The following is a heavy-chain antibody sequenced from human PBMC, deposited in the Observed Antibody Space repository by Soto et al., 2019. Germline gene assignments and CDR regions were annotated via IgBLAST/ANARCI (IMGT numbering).Heavy chain of an antibody. J-gene: IGHJ4*02. V-gene: IGHV3-30*03. D-gene: IGHD3-16*01. CDR1: GFSFTSYG. CDR3: AAGLYFFDY. Sequence: QVQLVESGGGVVQPGKSLRLSCAASGFSFTSYGMNWVRQAPGKGLEWVTLISSDGNNKYYAESVKGRFTISRDNSKNTLYLQMNSLRAEDTAVNYCAAGLYFFDYCGQGTLVTVSS. CDR2: ISSDGNNK.